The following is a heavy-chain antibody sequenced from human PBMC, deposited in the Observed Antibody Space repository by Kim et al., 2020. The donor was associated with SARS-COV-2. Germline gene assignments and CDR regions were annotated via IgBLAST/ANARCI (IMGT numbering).Heavy chain of an antibody. CDR3: ARYCGGFCGWYFDL. D-gene: IGHD2-21*01. CDR2: IKQEGDEK. V-gene: IGHV3-7*01. J-gene: IGHJ2*01. Sequence: GGSLRLSCAASGFTFTYHWMSWVRQAPGKGLEWVANIKQEGDEKYYIESVKGRFTISRDNVNNSLFLQMNNLRADDTATYYCARYCGGFCGWYFDLWGRGTRVTVSS. CDR1: GFTFTYHW.